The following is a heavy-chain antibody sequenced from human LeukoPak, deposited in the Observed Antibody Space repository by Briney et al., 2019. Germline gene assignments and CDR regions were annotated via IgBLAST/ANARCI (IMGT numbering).Heavy chain of an antibody. Sequence: GGSLRLSCAASGFTLSSYAMNWVRQVPGKGLEWVSGISGSGDNTYYADSVQGRFTISRDNSKNTLFLRMSSLRAEDTAVYYCARGVARTGYFIDYWGQGTLVNVSS. V-gene: IGHV3-23*01. CDR1: GFTLSSYA. D-gene: IGHD3-9*01. J-gene: IGHJ4*02. CDR3: ARGVARTGYFIDY. CDR2: ISGSGDNT.